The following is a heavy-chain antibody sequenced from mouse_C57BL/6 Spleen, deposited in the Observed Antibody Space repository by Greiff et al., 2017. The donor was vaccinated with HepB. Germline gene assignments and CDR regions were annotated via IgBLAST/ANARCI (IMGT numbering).Heavy chain of an antibody. J-gene: IGHJ3*01. CDR3: ARPLTGTSTPWFAY. Sequence: VQLQQSGPVLVKPGASVKMSCKASGYTFTDYYMNWVKQSHGKSLEWIGVINPYNGGTSYNQKFKGKATLTVDKSSSTAYMELNSLTSEDSAVYYCARPLTGTSTPWFAYWGQGTLVTVSA. CDR2: INPYNGGT. CDR1: GYTFTDYY. D-gene: IGHD4-1*01. V-gene: IGHV1-19*01.